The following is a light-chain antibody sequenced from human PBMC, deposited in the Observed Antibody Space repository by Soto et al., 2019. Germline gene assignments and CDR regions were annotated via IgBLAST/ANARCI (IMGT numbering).Light chain of an antibody. Sequence: LTQPAYVSASPGQSSTISCAGTTGDVGGYNYVSWYQQHPGKAPKLIIFELTRRPSGLSDRFSGCRYGNTAFLTISGLQAEDEAEYYCSSYSSSSTPSVFGTGTKVTVL. V-gene: IGLV2-14*01. CDR1: TGDVGGYNY. CDR2: ELT. J-gene: IGLJ1*01. CDR3: SSYSSSSTPSV.